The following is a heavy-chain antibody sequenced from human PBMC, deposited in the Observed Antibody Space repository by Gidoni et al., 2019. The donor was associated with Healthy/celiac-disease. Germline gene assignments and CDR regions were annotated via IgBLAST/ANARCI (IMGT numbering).Heavy chain of an antibody. D-gene: IGHD5-18*01. Sequence: QVQLQESGPGLVKPSQTLSLTCTVSGGSISSGGYYWRWIRQHPGKGLEWIGYIYYSGSTYYNPSLKSRVTISVDTSKNQFSLKLSSVTAADTAVYYCAREKGGLTAMVDYWGQGTLVTVSS. CDR2: IYYSGST. J-gene: IGHJ4*02. CDR3: AREKGGLTAMVDY. V-gene: IGHV4-31*03. CDR1: GGSISSGGYY.